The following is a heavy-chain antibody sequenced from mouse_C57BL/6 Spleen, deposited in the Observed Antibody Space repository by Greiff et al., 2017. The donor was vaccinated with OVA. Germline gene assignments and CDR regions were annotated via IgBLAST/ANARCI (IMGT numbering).Heavy chain of an antibody. CDR2: ISSGGSYT. CDR1: GFTFSSYG. CDR3: ARQGAGTGGYAMDY. Sequence: EVKLVESGGDLVKPGGSLKLSCAASGFTFSSYGMSWVRQTPDKRLEWVATISSGGSYTYYPDSVKGRFTISRDNAKNTLYLQMSSLKSEDTAMYYCARQGAGTGGYAMDYWGQGTSVTVSS. D-gene: IGHD4-1*01. J-gene: IGHJ4*01. V-gene: IGHV5-6*01.